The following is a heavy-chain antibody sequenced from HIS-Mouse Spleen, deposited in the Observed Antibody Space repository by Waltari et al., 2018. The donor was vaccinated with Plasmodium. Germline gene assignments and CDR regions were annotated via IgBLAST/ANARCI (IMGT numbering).Heavy chain of an antibody. CDR1: GLAFCGSC. CDR2: IYSGGST. D-gene: IGHD6-6*01. V-gene: IGHV3-53*01. CDR3: ARGMKSSSSAFDI. J-gene: IGHJ3*02. Sequence: EVRLVDSGGGLVQPGGSLRLSCAASGLAFCGSCLTWVRQVPGKGLEWVSVIYSGGSTYYADSVKGRFTISRDNSKNTLYLQMNSLRAEDTAVYYCARGMKSSSSAFDIWGQGTMVTVSS.